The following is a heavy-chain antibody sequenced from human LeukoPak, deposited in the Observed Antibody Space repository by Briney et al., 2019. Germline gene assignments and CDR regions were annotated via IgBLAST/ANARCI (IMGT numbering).Heavy chain of an antibody. CDR2: IYYSGST. D-gene: IGHD2-15*01. V-gene: IGHV4-59*01. J-gene: IGHJ6*03. CDR1: GFTFNTYT. CDR3: ARALSSGGSYYYYYYYMDV. Sequence: GSLRLSCAASGFTFNTYTMNWVRQPPGKGLEWIGYIYYSGSTNYNPSLKSRVTISVDTSKNQFSLKLSSVTAADTAVYYCARALSSGGSYYYYYYYMDVWGKGTTVTISS.